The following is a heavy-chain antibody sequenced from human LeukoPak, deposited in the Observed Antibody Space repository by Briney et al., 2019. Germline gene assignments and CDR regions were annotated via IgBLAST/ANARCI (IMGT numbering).Heavy chain of an antibody. V-gene: IGHV1-69-2*01. D-gene: IGHD1-26*01. CDR3: ATAEGATTGEFDY. J-gene: IGHJ4*02. CDR1: GYTFTDYY. CDR2: VDPEDGET. Sequence: ASVKVSCKVSGYTFTDYYMHWVQQAPGKGLEWMGLVDPEDGETIYAEKFQGRVTITADTSTDTAYMELSSLRSEDAAVYYCATAEGATTGEFDYWGQGSLVTVSS.